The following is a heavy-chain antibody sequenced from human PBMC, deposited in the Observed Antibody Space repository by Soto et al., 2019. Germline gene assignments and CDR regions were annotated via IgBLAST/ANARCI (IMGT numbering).Heavy chain of an antibody. D-gene: IGHD3-3*01. J-gene: IGHJ4*02. CDR3: ARSHTIFGVVIMSWYFDY. CDR1: GFTFSGYS. CDR2: ISSSSSTI. Sequence: PGGSLRLSCAASGFTFSGYSMNWVRQAPGKGLEWVSYISSSSSTIYYADSVKGRFTISRDNAKNSLYLQMNSLRDEDTAVYYCARSHTIFGVVIMSWYFDYWGQGTLVTVSS. V-gene: IGHV3-48*02.